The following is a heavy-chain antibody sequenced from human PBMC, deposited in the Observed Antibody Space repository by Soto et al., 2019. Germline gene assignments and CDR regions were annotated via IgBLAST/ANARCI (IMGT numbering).Heavy chain of an antibody. D-gene: IGHD3-3*01. CDR1: GGSISSSNW. CDR2: IYHSGST. CDR3: AREVDFYDFWSGYRVYYGMDV. V-gene: IGHV4-4*02. Sequence: ASETLALTCADSGGSISSSNWWSWVRQPPGKGLEWIGEIYHSGSTNYNPSLKSRVTISVDKSKNQFSLKLSSVTAADTAVYYCAREVDFYDFWSGYRVYYGMDVWGQGTTVTVSS. J-gene: IGHJ6*02.